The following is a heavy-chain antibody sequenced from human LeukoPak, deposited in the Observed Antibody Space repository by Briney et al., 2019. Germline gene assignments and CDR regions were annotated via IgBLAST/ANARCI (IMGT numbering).Heavy chain of an antibody. CDR3: ARARYCSSTSCYHYYYYYYMDV. CDR1: GGSISSHY. CDR2: IYYSGST. Sequence: SETLSLTCTVSGGSISSHYWSWIRQPPGKGLEWIGYIYYSGSTNYNPSLKSRVTISVDTSKNQFSLKLSSVTAADTAVYYCARARYCSSTSCYHYYYYYYMDVWGKGTTVTVSS. V-gene: IGHV4-59*08. J-gene: IGHJ6*03. D-gene: IGHD2-2*01.